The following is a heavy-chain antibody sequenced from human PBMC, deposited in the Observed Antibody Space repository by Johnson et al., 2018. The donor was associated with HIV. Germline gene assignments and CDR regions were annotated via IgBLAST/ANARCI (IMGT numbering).Heavy chain of an antibody. V-gene: IGHV3-33*06. D-gene: IGHD3-22*01. Sequence: QVQLVESGGGVVQPGRSLRLSCAASGLSFSSYGMEWVRQAPGKGLEWVAVIWSDGSNKYYADSVKGRFTISRDNAKNTLSLQMNSLTEDDTAIYYCAKGDYYDSRGAFDIWGPGTMVTVSS. CDR3: AKGDYYDSRGAFDI. CDR2: IWSDGSNK. CDR1: GLSFSSYG. J-gene: IGHJ3*02.